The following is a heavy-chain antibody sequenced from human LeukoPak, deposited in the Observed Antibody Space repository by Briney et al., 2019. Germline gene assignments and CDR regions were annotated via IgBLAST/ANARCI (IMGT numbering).Heavy chain of an antibody. J-gene: IGHJ3*02. CDR2: LYTGGST. CDR3: ARLYSSSSGKAFDI. V-gene: IGHV3-53*01. Sequence: PGGSLRLSCAASGFTVSRNYMSWVRQAPGKGLEWVPVLYTGGSTYYADSVKGRFTISRDNAKNSLYLQMNSLRAEDTAVYYCARLYSSSSGKAFDIWGQGTMVTVSS. D-gene: IGHD6-6*01. CDR1: GFTVSRNY.